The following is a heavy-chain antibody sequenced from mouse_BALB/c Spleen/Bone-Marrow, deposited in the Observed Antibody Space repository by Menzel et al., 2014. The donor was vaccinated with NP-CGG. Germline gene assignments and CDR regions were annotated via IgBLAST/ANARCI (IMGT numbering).Heavy chain of an antibody. J-gene: IGHJ2*01. D-gene: IGHD1-1*01. CDR1: GFSLTSYG. CDR2: IWAGGST. CDR3: ARDYYGSSCFDY. V-gene: IGHV2-9*02. Sequence: QVQLKESGPGLAAPSQSLSITCTASGFSLTSYGVHWVRQPPGKGLEWLGVIWAGGSTNYNSALMSRLSINKDNSKSQVFLKMNSLQTDYTAMYYCARDYYGSSCFDYWGQGTTLTVSS.